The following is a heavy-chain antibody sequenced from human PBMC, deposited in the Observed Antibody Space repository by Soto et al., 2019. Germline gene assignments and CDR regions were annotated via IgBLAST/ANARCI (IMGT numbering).Heavy chain of an antibody. J-gene: IGHJ6*02. V-gene: IGHV3-33*01. CDR3: ESDTRYSPSIQGQVTISADKSISTAYLQWSSLKASDTAMYYCARQAGYCSGGSCYSGYYYYYGMYV. CDR1: VFTFSSYG. Sequence: GSLRRSCAASVFTFSSYGMHWVRQAPGKGLEWVAVIWYDGSNKYYADSVKGRFTISRDNSKNTLYLQMNSLRAEDTAVYYCESDTRYSPSIQGQVTISADKSISTAYLQWSSLKASDTAMYYCARQAGYCSGGSCYSGYYYYYGMYVWGQGTTVTVSS. D-gene: IGHD3-10*01. CDR2: IWYDGSNK.